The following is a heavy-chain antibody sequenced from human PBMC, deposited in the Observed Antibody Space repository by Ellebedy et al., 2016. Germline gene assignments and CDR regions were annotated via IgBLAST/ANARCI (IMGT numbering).Heavy chain of an antibody. CDR2: ISPYNPA. V-gene: IGHV3-11*01. D-gene: IGHD2-8*02. J-gene: IGHJ3*01. CDR1: GFTFSNYY. Sequence: GGSLRLSCEASGFTFSNYYMTWIRQAPGKGLEWISYISPYNPAYQAESVKGRFTISRDNAKNSLSLEMNSLRAEDTAMYYCAGTTLVPVAMGAFDVWGRGTMVTVSS. CDR3: AGTTLVPVAMGAFDV.